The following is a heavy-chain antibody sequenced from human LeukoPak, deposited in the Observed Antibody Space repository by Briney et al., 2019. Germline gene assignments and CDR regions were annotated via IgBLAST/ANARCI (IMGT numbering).Heavy chain of an antibody. CDR3: AEPNVGYYYYMDV. J-gene: IGHJ6*03. Sequence: GGSLRLSCAASEFTFSSYAMSWVRQAPGKGLEWVSAISYSGGSTYYADSVKGRFTISRDNSKNPLYLQMNSLRAEDTAVYYCAEPNVGYYYYMDVWGKGTTVTISS. V-gene: IGHV3-23*01. D-gene: IGHD1-26*01. CDR2: ISYSGGST. CDR1: EFTFSSYA.